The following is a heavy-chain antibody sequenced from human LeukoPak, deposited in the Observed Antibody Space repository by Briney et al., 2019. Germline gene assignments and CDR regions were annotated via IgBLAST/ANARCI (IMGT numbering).Heavy chain of an antibody. CDR1: GFTVSSNY. CDR2: LYSGGTT. V-gene: IGHV3-53*01. Sequence: PGGSLRLSCAASGFTVSSNYMSWVRQAPGKGLECVSILYSGGTTYYADSVKGRFTIPRDNSKNTLSLQVNNVRAEDTAVYYCVFVKRNTNWFDPWGQGTLVTVSS. D-gene: IGHD1/OR15-1a*01. J-gene: IGHJ5*02. CDR3: VFVKRNTNWFDP.